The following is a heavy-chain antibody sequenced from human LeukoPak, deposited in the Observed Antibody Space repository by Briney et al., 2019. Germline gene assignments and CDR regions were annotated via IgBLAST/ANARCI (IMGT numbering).Heavy chain of an antibody. V-gene: IGHV4-59*08. J-gene: IGHJ5*02. CDR1: GDAINKYF. Sequence: SQTLSLTCTVSGDAINKYFCSWLRQSPGKGLEWIGYISHSGNTNYNPSLKSLVTISLDKSSNQFPLKLSSVTAADTAVYYCARGYDIWTGYHDKGFDPRGQGTLVTVSS. CDR3: ARGYDIWTGYHDKGFDP. CDR2: ISHSGNT. D-gene: IGHD3-9*01.